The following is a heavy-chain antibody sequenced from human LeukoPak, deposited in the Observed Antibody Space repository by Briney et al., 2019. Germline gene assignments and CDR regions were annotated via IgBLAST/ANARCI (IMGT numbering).Heavy chain of an antibody. CDR2: IYYDGST. V-gene: IGHV4-59*08. D-gene: IGHD2-2*02. CDR3: ARRLCSSLTCNIGPSGNWLDP. CDR1: GGSLSNYW. Sequence: PSETLSLTCTVSGGSLSNYWWNWVRQPPGKGLEWIVYIYYDGSTHYNPSLNSRVTIAIDNSQNQFSLKLNSVAAADTAVYYCARRLCSSLTCNIGPSGNWLDPWGQGTLVTVSS. J-gene: IGHJ5*02.